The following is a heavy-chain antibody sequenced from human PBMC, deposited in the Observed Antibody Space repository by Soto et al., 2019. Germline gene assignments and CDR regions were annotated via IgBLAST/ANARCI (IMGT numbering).Heavy chain of an antibody. V-gene: IGHV3-23*01. CDR1: GFTFSSFP. D-gene: IGHD6-13*01. J-gene: IGHJ4*02. CDR2: ISGSGGST. Sequence: EVQLLESGGGLVKLGGSLGSSCPAPGFTFSSFPLGWVRQAPGKGLEWVSAISGSGGSTYYADSVKGRFTISRDNSKNTLYLQMNSLRAEDTAVYYCAKDPQAAAGTGWGQGTLVTVSS. CDR3: AKDPQAAAGTG.